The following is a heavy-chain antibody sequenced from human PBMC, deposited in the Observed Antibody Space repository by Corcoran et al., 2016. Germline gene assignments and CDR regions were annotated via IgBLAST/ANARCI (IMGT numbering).Heavy chain of an antibody. V-gene: IGHV3-53*02. CDR3: ARAGKGRGVVNDGFDI. CDR1: GFTVSSNY. J-gene: IGHJ3*02. Sequence: EVKVVETGGGLIHPGGSLRLSCAVSGFTVSSNYMSWVRQAPGKGLEWVSVIYSGGSTYYADSVKGRFTVSRDNSKNTVDIQMNSLRAEDRAVYYCARAGKGRGVVNDGFDIWGRGTMVTVSS. CDR2: IYSGGST. D-gene: IGHD3-10*01.